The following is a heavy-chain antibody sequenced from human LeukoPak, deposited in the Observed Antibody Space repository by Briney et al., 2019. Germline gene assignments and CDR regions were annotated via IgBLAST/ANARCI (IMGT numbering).Heavy chain of an antibody. CDR1: GFTFSSYG. D-gene: IGHD4-17*01. V-gene: IGHV3-33*01. CDR3: ARDSPGDYIDY. Sequence: GGSLRLSCAASGFTFSSYGMHWVRQAPGKGLEWVAVIWYDGSNKYYADSVKGRFTISRDNSKNTLYLQMNSLRAEDTAVYYCARDSPGDYIDYWGQGILVTVSS. CDR2: IWYDGSNK. J-gene: IGHJ4*02.